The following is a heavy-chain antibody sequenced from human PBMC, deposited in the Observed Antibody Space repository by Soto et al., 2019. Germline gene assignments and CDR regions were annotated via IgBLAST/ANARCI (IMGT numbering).Heavy chain of an antibody. D-gene: IGHD5-18*01. Sequence: SETLSLTCTVSGGSVSSGSYYWSWIRQPPGKGPEWIGYIYYSGSTNYNPSLKSRVTISVDTSKNQFSLKLSSVTAADTAVYYCARVRYSYGYRYFDYWGQGTLVTVSS. J-gene: IGHJ4*02. CDR2: IYYSGST. V-gene: IGHV4-61*01. CDR3: ARVRYSYGYRYFDY. CDR1: GGSVSSGSYY.